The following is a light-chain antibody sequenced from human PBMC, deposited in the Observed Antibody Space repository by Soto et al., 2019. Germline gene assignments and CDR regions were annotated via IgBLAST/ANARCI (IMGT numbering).Light chain of an antibody. J-gene: IGLJ1*01. CDR1: SSDIGSYXR. V-gene: IGLV2-18*02. CDR3: NSFTTSSTYV. Sequence: QSALTQPASVSGSPGQSITISCTGTSSDIGSYXRXXWCQQPPGTAPKLIIYEVNNRPSGVPDRFSGSKSGNTASLTISGLQAEDEDDYYCNSFTTSSTYVFGTGTKVRVL. CDR2: EVN.